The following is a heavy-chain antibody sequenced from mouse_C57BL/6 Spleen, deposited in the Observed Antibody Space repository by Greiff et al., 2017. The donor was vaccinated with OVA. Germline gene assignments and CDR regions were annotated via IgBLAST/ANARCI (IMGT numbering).Heavy chain of an antibody. J-gene: IGHJ4*01. CDR1: GFTFSSYA. Sequence: EVKLMESGEGLVKPGGSLKLSCAASGFTFSSYAMSWVRQTPEKRLEWVAYISRGGDYTNYADTVKGRFTISRDNARNPLYLQMSSLKSEDTAMYYCTRDRPLGSMDYWGQGTSVTVSS. V-gene: IGHV5-9-1*02. CDR2: ISRGGDYT. CDR3: TRDRPLGSMDY.